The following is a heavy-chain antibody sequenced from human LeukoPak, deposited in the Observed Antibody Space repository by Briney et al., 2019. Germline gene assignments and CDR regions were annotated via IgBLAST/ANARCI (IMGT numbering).Heavy chain of an antibody. D-gene: IGHD6-19*01. CDR2: IYYSGST. CDR3: ASFSSGWYYFDY. J-gene: IGHJ4*02. Sequence: SETLSLTCTVSGGSISSSSYYWGWIRQPPGKGLEWIGSIYYSGSTYYIPSLKSRVTISVDTSKNQFSLKLSSVTAADTAVYYCASFSSGWYYFDYWGQGTLVTVSS. V-gene: IGHV4-39*01. CDR1: GGSISSSSYY.